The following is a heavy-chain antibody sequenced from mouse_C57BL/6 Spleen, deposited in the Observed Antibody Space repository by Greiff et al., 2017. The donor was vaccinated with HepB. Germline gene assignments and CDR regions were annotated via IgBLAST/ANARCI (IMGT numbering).Heavy chain of an antibody. D-gene: IGHD1-1*01. CDR1: GYTFTSYW. CDR3: ARFSYYGSSEAY. Sequence: VQLQQSGAELVKPGASVKLSCKASGYTFTSYWMQWVKQRPGQGLEWIGEIDPSDSYTNYNQKFKGKATLTVDTSSSTAYMQLSSLTSEDSAVYSCARFSYYGSSEAYWGQGTLVTVSA. V-gene: IGHV1-50*01. CDR2: IDPSDSYT. J-gene: IGHJ3*01.